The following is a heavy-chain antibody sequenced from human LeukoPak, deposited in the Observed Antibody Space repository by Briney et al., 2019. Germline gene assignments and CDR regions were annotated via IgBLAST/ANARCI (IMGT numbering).Heavy chain of an antibody. CDR2: INHSGST. J-gene: IGHJ5*02. D-gene: IGHD2-15*01. V-gene: IGHV4-34*01. CDR3: ARGSRYRGSSTLTWFDP. CDR1: GGSFSGYY. Sequence: SETLSLTCAVYGGSFSGYYGSWIRQPPGKGREWIGEINHSGSTNYNPSLRSRATRSVDTSKNQFSPKLSSVTAAATAVYYCARGSRYRGSSTLTWFDPWGQGNLVTVSS.